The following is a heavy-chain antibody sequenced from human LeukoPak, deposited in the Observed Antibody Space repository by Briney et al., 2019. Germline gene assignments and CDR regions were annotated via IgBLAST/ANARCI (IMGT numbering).Heavy chain of an antibody. D-gene: IGHD4-11*01. V-gene: IGHV3-30-3*01. Sequence: GGSLRLSCAASGFTFSSYAMHWVRQAPGKGLEWVAVISYDGSNKYYADSVKGRFTISRDNSKNTLYLQMNSLRAEDTAEYYCARGGDYSNYVRPFDYWGQGTLVTVSS. CDR1: GFTFSSYA. CDR3: ARGGDYSNYVRPFDY. CDR2: ISYDGSNK. J-gene: IGHJ4*02.